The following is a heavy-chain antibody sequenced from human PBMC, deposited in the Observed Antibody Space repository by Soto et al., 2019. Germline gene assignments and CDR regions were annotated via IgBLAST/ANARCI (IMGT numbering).Heavy chain of an antibody. CDR3: ARGDIVVVVAATPNYGMDV. CDR2: MNPNSGNT. J-gene: IGHJ6*02. D-gene: IGHD2-15*01. V-gene: IGHV1-8*01. CDR1: GYTFTSYD. Sequence: XSVKVSYKASGYTFTSYDINWVRHSTGQGLEWMGWMNPNSGNTGYAQKFQGRVTMTRNTSISTAYMELSSLRSEDTAVYYCARGDIVVVVAATPNYGMDVWGQGTTVTVSS.